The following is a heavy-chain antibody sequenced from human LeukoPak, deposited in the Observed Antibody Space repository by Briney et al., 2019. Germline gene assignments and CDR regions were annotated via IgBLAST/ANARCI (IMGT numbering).Heavy chain of an antibody. J-gene: IGHJ4*02. CDR1: GGTFSSYT. CDR2: IIPILGIA. D-gene: IGHD4-17*01. V-gene: IGHV1-69*10. Sequence: ASVKVSCKASGGTFSSYTISWVRQAPGQGLEWMGGIIPILGIANYAQKFQGRVTITADKSTSTAYMELSSLRSEDTAVYYCARDVGGDYILPIWYWGQGTLVTVSS. CDR3: ARDVGGDYILPIWY.